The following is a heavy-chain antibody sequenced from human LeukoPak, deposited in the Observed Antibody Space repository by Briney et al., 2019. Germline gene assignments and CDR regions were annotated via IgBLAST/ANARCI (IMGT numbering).Heavy chain of an antibody. Sequence: GGSLRLSCAASGFTVSSNYMSWVRQAPGKGLEWVSAISGSVSTTYYADSVKGRFTISRDNSKNTLYLQMNSLRAEDTAVYYCAKSSGWIFDAFDIWGQGTMVTVSS. CDR3: AKSSGWIFDAFDI. CDR2: ISGSVSTT. D-gene: IGHD6-19*01. J-gene: IGHJ3*02. CDR1: GFTVSSNY. V-gene: IGHV3-23*01.